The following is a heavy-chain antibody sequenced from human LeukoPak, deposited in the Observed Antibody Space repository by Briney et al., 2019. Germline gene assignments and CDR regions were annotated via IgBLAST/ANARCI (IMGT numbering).Heavy chain of an antibody. J-gene: IGHJ4*02. CDR3: ARGYSSSWDYFDY. Sequence: SETLSLTCTVSGGSISNYWWSWIRQPPGKGLEWIGYVFDSGGTNYNPSLKSRVTISVDTSKKQFSLKLSSVTAADTAVYYCARGYSSSWDYFDYWGQGTLVAVSS. D-gene: IGHD6-13*01. CDR1: GGSISNYW. V-gene: IGHV4-59*01. CDR2: VFDSGGT.